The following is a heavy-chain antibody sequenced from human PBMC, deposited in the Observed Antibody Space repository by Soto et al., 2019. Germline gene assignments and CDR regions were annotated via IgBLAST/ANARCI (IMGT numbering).Heavy chain of an antibody. CDR2: VHFRGST. Sequence: QLQLQESGPGLMKPSETLSLTCSVSGGSISSNSYFWDWIRQSPGKGLEWIGSVHFRGSTYYNPSLKSRGTISVDTSKNQFSLKLTSVTAADRAVYYCARRGPNNSYGYDHRLDPWGQGTLVTVSS. CDR1: GGSISSNSYF. J-gene: IGHJ5*02. V-gene: IGHV4-39*01. CDR3: ARRGPNNSYGYDHRLDP. D-gene: IGHD5-18*01.